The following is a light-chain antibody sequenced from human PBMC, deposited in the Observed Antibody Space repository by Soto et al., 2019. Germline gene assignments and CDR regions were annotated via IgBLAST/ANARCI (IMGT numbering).Light chain of an antibody. CDR3: QQRSNWPRVT. CDR2: DAS. V-gene: IGKV3-11*01. Sequence: EIVLTQSPATLSLSPGERATLSCRASQSVSSYLAWYQQKPGQAPRLLIYDASNRATGIPARFSGSGSGTDFNLTISSLEPEDFAVYYCQQRSNWPRVTFGGGTKVEIK. CDR1: QSVSSY. J-gene: IGKJ4*01.